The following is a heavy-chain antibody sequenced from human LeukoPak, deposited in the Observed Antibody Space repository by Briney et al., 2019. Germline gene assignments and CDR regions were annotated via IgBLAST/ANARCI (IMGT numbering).Heavy chain of an antibody. J-gene: IGHJ4*02. Sequence: SETLSLTCTVSGGSISSYYWSRIRQPAGKGLEWIGRIYTSGSTNYNPSLKSRVTMSVDTSKNQFSLKLSSVTAADTAVYYCARDRSSSGYFDYWGQGTLVTVSS. CDR3: ARDRSSSGYFDY. V-gene: IGHV4-4*07. D-gene: IGHD3-22*01. CDR2: IYTSGST. CDR1: GGSISSYY.